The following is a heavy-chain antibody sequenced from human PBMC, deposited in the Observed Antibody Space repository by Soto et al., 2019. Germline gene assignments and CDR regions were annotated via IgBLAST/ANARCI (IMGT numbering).Heavy chain of an antibody. CDR1: GGSNSIYP. CDR3: AGCRIVVVGSRAYYGMDV. CDR2: IIPVFGLV. D-gene: IGHD3-22*01. V-gene: IGHV1-69*01. Sequence: SSVKVSCKGAGGSNSIYPISCGRQAHGQGLEWMGGIIPVFGLVKYAQNFQGRVTITADESTNTAYMELSSLRPEDTAVYYCAGCRIVVVGSRAYYGMDVWGQGTTVT. J-gene: IGHJ6*02.